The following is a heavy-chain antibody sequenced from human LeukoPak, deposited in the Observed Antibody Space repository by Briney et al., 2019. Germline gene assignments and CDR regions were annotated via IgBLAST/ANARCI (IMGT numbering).Heavy chain of an antibody. CDR2: INHSGST. V-gene: IGHV4-34*01. J-gene: IGHJ4*02. CDR1: GGSFSGYY. D-gene: IGHD3-9*01. CDR3: ARGRRLATY. Sequence: TSETLSLTCAVYGGSFSGYYWSWIRQPPGKGREWIGEINHSGSTNYNPSLKSRVTISVDTSKNQFSLKLSSVTAADTAVYYCARGRRLATYWGQGTLVTVSS.